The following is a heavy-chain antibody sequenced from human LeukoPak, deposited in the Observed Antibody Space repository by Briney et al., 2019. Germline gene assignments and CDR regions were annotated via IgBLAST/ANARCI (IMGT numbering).Heavy chain of an antibody. J-gene: IGHJ5*02. CDR2: IIPILGIA. D-gene: IGHD6-19*01. CDR3: ARASTPLIAVAGTNWFDP. CDR1: GYTFTSYG. Sequence: SVKVSCKASGYTFTSYGISWVRQAPGQGLEWMGRIIPILGIANYAQKFQGRVTITADKSTSTAYMELSSLRSEDTAVYYCARASTPLIAVAGTNWFDPWGQGTLVTVSS. V-gene: IGHV1-69*04.